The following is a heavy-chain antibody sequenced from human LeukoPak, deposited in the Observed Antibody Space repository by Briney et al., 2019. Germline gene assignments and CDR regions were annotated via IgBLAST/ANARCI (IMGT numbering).Heavy chain of an antibody. D-gene: IGHD6-19*01. V-gene: IGHV4-59*01. J-gene: IGHJ4*02. Sequence: SETLTLTCTVSGGSISSYYWSWIRQPPGKGLEWIGYIYYSGSTNYNPSLKSRVTISVDTSKNQFSLKVSSVTAADTAVYYCARDVGGSRQWLGEHYFDYWGQGTLVTVSS. CDR2: IYYSGST. CDR3: ARDVGGSRQWLGEHYFDY. CDR1: GGSISSYY.